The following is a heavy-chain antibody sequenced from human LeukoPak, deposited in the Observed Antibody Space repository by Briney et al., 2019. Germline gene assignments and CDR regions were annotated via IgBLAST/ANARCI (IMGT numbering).Heavy chain of an antibody. D-gene: IGHD1-1*01. CDR3: ATTANSYYYYYYMDV. CDR1: GYSISSGYY. V-gene: IGHV4-38-2*01. CDR2: IYHSGST. Sequence: SETLSLTCAVSGYSISSGYYWGWIRQPPGKGLEWIGSIYHSGSTNYNPSLKSRVTISVDTSKNQFSLKLSSVTAADTAVYYCATTANSYYYYYYMDVWGKGTTVTVSS. J-gene: IGHJ6*03.